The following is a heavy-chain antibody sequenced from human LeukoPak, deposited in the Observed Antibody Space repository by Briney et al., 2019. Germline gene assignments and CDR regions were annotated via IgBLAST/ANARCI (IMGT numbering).Heavy chain of an antibody. CDR1: GGSISSYY. D-gene: IGHD1-26*01. CDR3: ARDFSGSYYGVWFDP. CDR2: IYYSGST. V-gene: IGHV4-59*01. J-gene: IGHJ5*02. Sequence: PSETLSLTCTVSGGSISSYYWSWIRQPPGKGLEWIGYIYYSGSTNYNPSLKSRVTISVDTSKNQFSLKLSSVTAADTAVYYCARDFSGSYYGVWFDPWGQGTLVTVSS.